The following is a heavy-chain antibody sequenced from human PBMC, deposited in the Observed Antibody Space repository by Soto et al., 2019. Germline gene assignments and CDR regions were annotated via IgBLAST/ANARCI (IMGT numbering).Heavy chain of an antibody. CDR2: IYYSGST. Sequence: QVQLQESGPGLVKPSQTLSLTCTVSGDSISSGDYYWSWIRQPPGKGLEWIGYIYYSGSTSYKSSLKSRVTISVDMSKTQFSLELSSVTAADTAVYYCAREGGYYYDSSGYYYEVDYWGQGTLVTVSS. J-gene: IGHJ4*02. V-gene: IGHV4-30-4*01. CDR1: GDSISSGDYY. CDR3: AREGGYYYDSSGYYYEVDY. D-gene: IGHD3-22*01.